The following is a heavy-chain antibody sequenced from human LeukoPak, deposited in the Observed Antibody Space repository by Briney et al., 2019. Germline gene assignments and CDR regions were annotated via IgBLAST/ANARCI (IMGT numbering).Heavy chain of an antibody. CDR2: ISSSGSTI. D-gene: IGHD3/OR15-3a*01. V-gene: IGHV3-11*01. J-gene: IGHJ4*02. CDR1: GFTFSDYY. Sequence: KPGGSLRLSCAASGFTFSDYYMSWIRQAPGKGLEWVSYISSSGSTIYYADSVKGRFTISRDNSKNTLYLQMNSLRAEDTAIYYCAKDSNVDLYYFDYWGQGTLVTVSS. CDR3: AKDSNVDLYYFDY.